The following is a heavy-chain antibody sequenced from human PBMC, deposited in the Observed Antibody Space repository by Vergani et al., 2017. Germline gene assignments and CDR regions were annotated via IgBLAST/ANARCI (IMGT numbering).Heavy chain of an antibody. CDR3: ARGGGPTGDSVYYYYMDV. CDR1: GFRFSDYG. J-gene: IGHJ6*03. CDR2: IYSGGST. D-gene: IGHD7-27*01. V-gene: IGHV3-NL1*01. Sequence: QVQLVESGGGVVQPGRSLRLSCAVSGFRFSDYGMHWVRQAPGKGLEWVSVIYSGGSTYYADSVKGRFTISRDNSKNTLYLQMNSLRAEDTAVYYCARGGGPTGDSVYYYYMDVWGKGTTVTVSS.